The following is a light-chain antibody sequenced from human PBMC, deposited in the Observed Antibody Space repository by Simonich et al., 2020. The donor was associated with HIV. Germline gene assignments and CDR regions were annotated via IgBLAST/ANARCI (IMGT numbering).Light chain of an antibody. CDR1: QSVSSSY. J-gene: IGKJ5*01. CDR3: QQYGSSPT. V-gene: IGKV3D-20*01. Sequence: EIVLTQSPGTLSLSPGERATLSCRASQSVSSSYLAWYRQKPGLAPRLLIYDASSRATGIPDRFSGSGSGTDFTLTISRLEPEDFAVYYCQQYGSSPTFGQGTRLEIK. CDR2: DAS.